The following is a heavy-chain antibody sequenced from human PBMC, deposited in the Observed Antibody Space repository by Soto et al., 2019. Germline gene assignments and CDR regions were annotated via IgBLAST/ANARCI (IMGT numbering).Heavy chain of an antibody. CDR2: IYYSGST. CDR3: ARYGSGSNYYYYYGMDV. CDR1: GGSISSYY. D-gene: IGHD3-10*01. J-gene: IGHJ6*02. V-gene: IGHV4-59*08. Sequence: QVQLQESGPGLVKPSETLSLTCTVSGGSISSYYWSWIRQPPGKGLEWIGYIYYSGSTNYNPSLKSRVTLAVDTSKNQFSLKLSSVTAADTAVYYCARYGSGSNYYYYYGMDVWGQGTTVTVSS.